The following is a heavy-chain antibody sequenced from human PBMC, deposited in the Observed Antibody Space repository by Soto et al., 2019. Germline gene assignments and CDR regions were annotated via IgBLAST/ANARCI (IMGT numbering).Heavy chain of an antibody. CDR3: ARDKITGILDY. CDR1: GYTFTSYY. Sequence: ASVKVSCKASGYTFTSYYMHWVRQAPGQRLEWMGRINAGNGNTKYSQKFQGRVTITRDTSASTAYMGLSSLRSEDTAAYYYARDKITGILDYWGQGTLVTVLL. D-gene: IGHD1-20*01. CDR2: INAGNGNT. J-gene: IGHJ4*02. V-gene: IGHV1-3*01.